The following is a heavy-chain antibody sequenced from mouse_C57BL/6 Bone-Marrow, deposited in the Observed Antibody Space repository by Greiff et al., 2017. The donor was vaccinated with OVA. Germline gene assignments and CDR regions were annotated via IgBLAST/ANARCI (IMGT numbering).Heavy chain of an antibody. CDR2: INYDGSST. D-gene: IGHD3-3*01. Sequence: EVHRVESEGGLVQPGSSMKLSCTASGFTFSDYYMAWVRQVPEKGLEWVANINYDGSSTYYLDSLKSRFIISRDNAKNILYLQMSSLKSEDTATYYCARGGDGAWFAYWGQGTLVTVSA. CDR3: ARGGDGAWFAY. V-gene: IGHV5-16*01. CDR1: GFTFSDYY. J-gene: IGHJ3*01.